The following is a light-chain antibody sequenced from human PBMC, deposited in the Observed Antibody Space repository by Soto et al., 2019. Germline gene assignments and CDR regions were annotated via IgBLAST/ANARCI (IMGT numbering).Light chain of an antibody. CDR2: GVS. Sequence: EIVMTQSPATLSVSPGQRDTLSCRASQSVSSNLAWYPQKPSQAPRLLIYGVSTRATGIPARFSGSGSETEFTLTISSLQSEDFAVYYCQQYNNWPITFGQGTRLEIK. CDR1: QSVSSN. V-gene: IGKV3-15*01. J-gene: IGKJ5*01. CDR3: QQYNNWPIT.